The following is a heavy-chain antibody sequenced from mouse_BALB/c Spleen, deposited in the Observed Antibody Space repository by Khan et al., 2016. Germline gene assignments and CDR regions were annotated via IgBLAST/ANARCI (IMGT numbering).Heavy chain of an antibody. V-gene: IGHV5-17*02. CDR1: AFTFSSFG. Sequence: EVELVESGGGLVQPGGSRKLSCAASAFTFSSFGMHWVRQAPEKGLEWVAYISSGSSTIYYADTVKGRFTISRDNPKNTLLLQMTSLRSEDTAMYYCARQRGNYDYYAMDYWGQGTSVTVSS. J-gene: IGHJ4*01. CDR3: ARQRGNYDYYAMDY. D-gene: IGHD2-1*01. CDR2: ISSGSSTI.